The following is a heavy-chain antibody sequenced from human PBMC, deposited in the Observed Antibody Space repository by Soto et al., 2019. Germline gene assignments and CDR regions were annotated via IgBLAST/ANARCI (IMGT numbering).Heavy chain of an antibody. J-gene: IGHJ4*02. D-gene: IGHD3-10*01. V-gene: IGHV4-31*03. CDR2: TYYSGIA. CDR1: GISIGSGGYY. Sequence: SETLSLTCTVSGISIGSGGYYWSWIRQLPGKGLEWIGHTYYSGIAYYNPSLKSRVTISVDTSNNQFSLKLNSVKASDTAMYYCARSLWFGELYTNYFDYWGQGTLVTVSS. CDR3: ARSLWFGELYTNYFDY.